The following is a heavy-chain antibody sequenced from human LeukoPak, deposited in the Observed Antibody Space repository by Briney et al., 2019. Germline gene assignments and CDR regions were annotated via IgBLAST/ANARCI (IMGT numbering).Heavy chain of an antibody. D-gene: IGHD1-1*01. J-gene: IGHJ4*02. CDR1: GFTFSNAW. CDR3: ARGDRGTGQHFDY. V-gene: IGHV3-53*01. Sequence: PGGSLRLSCAASGFTFSNAWMTWVRQAPGKGLGWVSIIFAGVGTYYADSVRGRFTISRDDSKNTLYLQMNSLEAEDAAVYYCARGDRGTGQHFDYWGEGTLVTVS. CDR2: IFAGVGT.